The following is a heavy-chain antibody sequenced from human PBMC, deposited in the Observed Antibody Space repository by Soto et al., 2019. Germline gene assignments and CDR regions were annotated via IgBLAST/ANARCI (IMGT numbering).Heavy chain of an antibody. CDR1: GGTFSSYA. CDR3: ASDRRDGGSDSNWFDP. V-gene: IGHV1-69*12. J-gene: IGHJ5*02. D-gene: IGHD2-15*01. CDR2: IIPIFGTA. Sequence: QVQLVQSGAEVKKPGSSVKVSCKASGGTFSSYAISWVRQAPGQGLEWMGGIIPIFGTANYAQKFQGRVTITADDSTSTAYMELSSLRSEDTAVYYCASDRRDGGSDSNWFDPWGQGTLVTVSS.